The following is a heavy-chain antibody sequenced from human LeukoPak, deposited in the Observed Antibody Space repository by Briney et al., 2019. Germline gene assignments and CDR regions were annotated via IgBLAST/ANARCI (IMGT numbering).Heavy chain of an antibody. V-gene: IGHV3-23*01. Sequence: PGGSLRLSCAASGFIFSNHGMNWVRQAPGKGLEWVSGISGSGGSAYYADSVKGRFTISRDNSKDTLYLQVNSLTVEDTALYYCVGDSGWLRYQSGGRGTRVTVSS. CDR1: GFIFSNHG. J-gene: IGHJ4*02. CDR2: ISGSGGSA. D-gene: IGHD5-12*01. CDR3: VGDSGWLRYQS.